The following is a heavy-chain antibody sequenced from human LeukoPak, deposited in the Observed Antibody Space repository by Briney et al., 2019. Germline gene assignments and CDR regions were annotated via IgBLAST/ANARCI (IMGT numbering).Heavy chain of an antibody. J-gene: IGHJ4*02. CDR3: ARDSSGYIDY. Sequence: GGSLRLSCAASGFTFSSYSMNWVRQAPGKGLEWVSSISSSSSYIYYADSVKGRFTISRDNAKSSLYLQMNSLRAEDTAVHYCARDSSGYIDYWGQGTLVTVSS. CDR1: GFTFSSYS. D-gene: IGHD3-22*01. CDR2: ISSSSSYI. V-gene: IGHV3-21*01.